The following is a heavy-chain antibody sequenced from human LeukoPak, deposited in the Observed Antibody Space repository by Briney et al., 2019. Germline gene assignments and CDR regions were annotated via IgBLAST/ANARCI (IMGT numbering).Heavy chain of an antibody. V-gene: IGHV3-74*01. J-gene: IGHJ6*02. CDR3: ARDLRLGYYYDSSGPYYYYGMDV. CDR1: GFTFSSYW. Sequence: GGSLRLSCAASGFTFSSYWMHWVRQAPGKGLVWVSRINSDGSSTSYADSVKGRFTISRDNAKNTLYLQMNSLRAEDTAVYYCARDLRLGYYYDSSGPYYYYGMDVWGQGTTVTVSS. CDR2: INSDGSST. D-gene: IGHD3-22*01.